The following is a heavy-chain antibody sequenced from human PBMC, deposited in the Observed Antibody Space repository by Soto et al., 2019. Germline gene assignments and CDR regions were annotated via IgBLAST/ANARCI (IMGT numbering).Heavy chain of an antibody. Sequence: PGGSLRLSCAASGFTFSSYGMHWVRQAPGKGLEWVAVIWYDGSNKYYADSVKGRFTISRDNSKNTLYLQMNSLRAEDTAVYYWASTTPIAAAGTATVGTPDYYGMDVWGQGTTVTVSS. CDR3: ASTTPIAAAGTATVGTPDYYGMDV. D-gene: IGHD6-13*01. J-gene: IGHJ6*02. V-gene: IGHV3-33*08. CDR2: IWYDGSNK. CDR1: GFTFSSYG.